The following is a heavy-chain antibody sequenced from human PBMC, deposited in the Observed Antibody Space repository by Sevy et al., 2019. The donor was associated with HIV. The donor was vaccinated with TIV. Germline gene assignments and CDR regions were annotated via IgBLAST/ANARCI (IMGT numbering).Heavy chain of an antibody. CDR2: INPKSGGT. Sequence: ASVKVSCKASGYTFTGYYLHWVRQAPGQGLEWMGWINPKSGGTNYAPKFQGRVTMTRDTSISTASMELSRLGSDDTAGYYCTRSAAEAKNFYCGGDCYSDYWGQGTLVTVSS. D-gene: IGHD2-21*02. CDR3: TRSAAEAKNFYCGGDCYSDY. V-gene: IGHV1-2*02. J-gene: IGHJ4*02. CDR1: GYTFTGYY.